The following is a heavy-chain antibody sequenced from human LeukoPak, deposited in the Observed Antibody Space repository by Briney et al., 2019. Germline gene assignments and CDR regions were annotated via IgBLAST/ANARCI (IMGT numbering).Heavy chain of an antibody. CDR3: ARDGSSSSWFDP. J-gene: IGHJ5*02. Sequence: ASVKVSCKASGYTFTSYAMHWVRQAPGQRLEWMGWINAGNGNTKCSQKFQGRVTITRDTSASTAYMELSSLRSEDTAVYYCARDGSSSSWFDPWGQGTLVTVSS. CDR2: INAGNGNT. D-gene: IGHD6-13*01. CDR1: GYTFTSYA. V-gene: IGHV1-3*01.